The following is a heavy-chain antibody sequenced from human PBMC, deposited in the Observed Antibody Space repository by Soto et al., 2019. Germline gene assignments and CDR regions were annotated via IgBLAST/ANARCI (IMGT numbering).Heavy chain of an antibody. Sequence: SETLSLTCAVYGGPFSGYYWSWIRQPPGKGLEWIGEINHSGSTNYNPSLKSRVTISVDTSKNQFSLKLSSVTAADTAVYYCARGSSVAAAVVPPDYWGQGTLVTVSS. D-gene: IGHD6-13*01. CDR1: GGPFSGYY. CDR3: ARGSSVAAAVVPPDY. V-gene: IGHV4-34*01. J-gene: IGHJ4*02. CDR2: INHSGST.